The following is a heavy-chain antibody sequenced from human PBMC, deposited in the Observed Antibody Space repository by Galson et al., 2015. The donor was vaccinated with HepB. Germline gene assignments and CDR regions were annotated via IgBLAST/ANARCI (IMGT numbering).Heavy chain of an antibody. Sequence: SLRLSCAASGFTFSSYWMSWVRQAPGKGLEWVANIKQDGSEKYYVDSVKGRFTISRDNAKNSLYLQMNSLRAEDTAVYYCARDGSGKLLWFGELLYPDWFDPWGQGTLATVSS. CDR2: IKQDGSEK. D-gene: IGHD3-10*01. J-gene: IGHJ5*02. CDR3: ARDGSGKLLWFGELLYPDWFDP. CDR1: GFTFSSYW. V-gene: IGHV3-7*01.